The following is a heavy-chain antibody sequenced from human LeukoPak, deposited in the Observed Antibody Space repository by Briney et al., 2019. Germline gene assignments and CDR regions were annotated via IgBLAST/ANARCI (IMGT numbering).Heavy chain of an antibody. J-gene: IGHJ4*02. D-gene: IGHD3-22*01. V-gene: IGHV3-23*01. CDR1: GFTFSRYA. CDR3: AKIVGGYDSSGYVANGQLDY. CDR2: ICGSGGST. Sequence: SGGSLTLSCAASGFTFSRYAMSWVRQAPGKGLEWVSAICGSGGSTYYADSVKGRFTISRDNSKNTLYLQMNSLRAEDTAVYYCAKIVGGYDSSGYVANGQLDYWGQGTLVTVSS.